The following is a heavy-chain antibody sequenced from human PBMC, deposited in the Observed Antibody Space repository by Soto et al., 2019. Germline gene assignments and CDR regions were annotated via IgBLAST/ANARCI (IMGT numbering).Heavy chain of an antibody. J-gene: IGHJ6*02. V-gene: IGHV3-23*01. CDR1: GFTFRSYA. Sequence: GGSLRLSCLASGFTFRSYAMTWVRQGPGRGLEWVSAISGSGGSAFSADSVKGRFTISRDNSKNTLYLQMNSLRAEDTAVYYCAREHSSSSYGMDVWGQGTTVTVSS. CDR2: ISGSGGSA. D-gene: IGHD6-6*01. CDR3: AREHSSSSYGMDV.